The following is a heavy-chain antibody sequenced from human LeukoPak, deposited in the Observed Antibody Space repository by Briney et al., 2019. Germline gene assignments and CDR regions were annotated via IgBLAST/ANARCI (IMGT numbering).Heavy chain of an antibody. J-gene: IGHJ4*02. Sequence: GETLRLSCAASGFTFSSHGMNWVRQAPGKGLEWVSGITGSGGNRYYADSVKGRFTISRDNAKNSLYLQMNSLRAEDTAVYYCARDGGSGSFDYWGQGTLVTVSS. D-gene: IGHD3-10*01. CDR2: ITGSGGNR. V-gene: IGHV3-21*01. CDR3: ARDGGSGSFDY. CDR1: GFTFSSHG.